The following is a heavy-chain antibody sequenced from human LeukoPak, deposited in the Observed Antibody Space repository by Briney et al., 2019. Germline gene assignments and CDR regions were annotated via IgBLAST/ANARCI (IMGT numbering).Heavy chain of an antibody. J-gene: IGHJ4*02. D-gene: IGHD3-22*01. CDR1: GYSISSGYY. CDR2: IYHSGST. V-gene: IGHV4-38-2*02. Sequence: KSSETLSLTCTVSGYSISSGYYWGWIRQPPGKGLEWIGSIYHSGSTYYNPSLKSRVTISVDTSKNQFSLKLSSVTAADTAVYYCARIFSGYILDYWGQGTLVTVSS. CDR3: ARIFSGYILDY.